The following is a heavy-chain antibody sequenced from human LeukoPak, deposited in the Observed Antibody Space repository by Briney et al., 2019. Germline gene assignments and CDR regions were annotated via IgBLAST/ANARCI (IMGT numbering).Heavy chain of an antibody. CDR3: ARHRGVLLWFGEIDY. V-gene: IGHV4-39*01. CDR1: GGSISSSSYY. D-gene: IGHD3-10*01. Sequence: SETLSLTCTVSGGSISSSSYYWGWIRQPPGKGLEWIGSIYYSGSTYYNPSLKSRVTISVDTSKDQFSLKLSSVTAADTAAYYCARHRGVLLWFGEIDYWGQGTLVTVSS. CDR2: IYYSGST. J-gene: IGHJ4*02.